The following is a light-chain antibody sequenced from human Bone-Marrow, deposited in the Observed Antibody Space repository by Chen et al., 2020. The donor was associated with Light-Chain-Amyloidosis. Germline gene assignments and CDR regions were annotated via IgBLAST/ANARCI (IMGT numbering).Light chain of an antibody. CDR2: DVT. J-gene: IGLJ1*01. Sequence: QSALTQPPSASGSPGQSVTISCTGTSSDVGDYNYVSWYQQHPGKAPKLIIYDVTERPSGVPDRFSGSKSGNTASLTVSGLQAEDEADYYRYSYSVGSTYVFGTGTKVIVL. CDR1: SSDVGDYNY. CDR3: YSYSVGSTYV. V-gene: IGLV2-8*01.